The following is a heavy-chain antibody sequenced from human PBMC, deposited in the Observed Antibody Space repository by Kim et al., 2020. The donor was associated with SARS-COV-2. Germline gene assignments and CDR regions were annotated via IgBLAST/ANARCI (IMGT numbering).Heavy chain of an antibody. CDR2: GNP. Sequence: GNPTYAQGFTGRFVFSLDTSVSTAYLKISSLKAEDTAVYYCARSEDGMDVWGQGTTVTVSS. J-gene: IGHJ6*02. CDR3: ARSEDGMDV. V-gene: IGHV7-4-1*02.